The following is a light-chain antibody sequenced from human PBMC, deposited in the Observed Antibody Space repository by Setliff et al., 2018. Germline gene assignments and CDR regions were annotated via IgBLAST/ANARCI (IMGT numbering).Light chain of an antibody. CDR2: DSN. Sequence: QSVLTQPPSVSAAPGQKVTISCSGSSSNIASNYVSWYQQVPGAAPKLLLYDSNKRPSGIPDRFSGSKSGTSATLDITGLQTGDEADYYCVTWDSSLCVVLFGGGTKVTVL. CDR1: SSNIASNY. V-gene: IGLV1-51*01. J-gene: IGLJ2*01. CDR3: VTWDSSLCVVL.